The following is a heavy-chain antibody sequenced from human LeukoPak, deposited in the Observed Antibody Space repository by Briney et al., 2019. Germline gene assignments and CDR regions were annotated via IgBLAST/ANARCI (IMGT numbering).Heavy chain of an antibody. CDR3: ARFPDY. V-gene: IGHV3-72*01. CDR2: TRNKANSYST. Sequence: SGGSLRLSCTASGFTFSDYYMDWVRQAPGKGLEWVGRTRNKANSYSTEYAASVKGRFTISRDDSKNSLYLQMNSLKTEGTAVYYCARFPDYWGQGTLVTVSS. CDR1: GFTFSDYY. J-gene: IGHJ4*02.